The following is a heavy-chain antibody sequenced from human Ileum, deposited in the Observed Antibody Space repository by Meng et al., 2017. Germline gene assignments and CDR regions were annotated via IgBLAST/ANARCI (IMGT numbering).Heavy chain of an antibody. D-gene: IGHD6-13*01. J-gene: IGHJ4*02. CDR3: AHRGEQHDY. V-gene: IGHV2-5*02. CDR2: IYWDDDK. Sequence: QITLKESGATLVKRTQTLTLTCPFSGFSLSTSGVRVGWIRQPPGKALEWLALIYWDDDKRYSPSLKSRLTITKDTSKNQVVLTMTNMDPVDTATYYCAHRGEQHDYWGQGTLVTVSS. CDR1: GFSLSTSGVR.